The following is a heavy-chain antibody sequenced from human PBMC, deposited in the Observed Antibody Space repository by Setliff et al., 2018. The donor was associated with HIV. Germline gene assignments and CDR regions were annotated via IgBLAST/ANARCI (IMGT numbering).Heavy chain of an antibody. CDR2: MNPNSGNT. J-gene: IGHJ1*01. CDR3: ARGWSEDTSMVQVEYFEH. D-gene: IGHD5-18*01. V-gene: IGHV1-8*01. Sequence: ASVKVSCKASGYTFINYDINWVRQATGQGLEWMGWMNPNSGNTGYSQKFQGRVTMTADKSTSTVYMELRSLRSEDTAVYFCARGWSEDTSMVQVEYFEHWGQGTLVTVSS. CDR1: GYTFINYD.